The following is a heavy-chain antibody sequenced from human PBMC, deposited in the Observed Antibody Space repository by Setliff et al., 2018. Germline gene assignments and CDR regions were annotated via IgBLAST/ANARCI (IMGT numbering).Heavy chain of an antibody. V-gene: IGHV4-34*01. CDR2: INHSGST. CDR3: ARVDNFWSGPIDY. Sequence: SETLSLTCAVYGGSFSGYYWSWIRQPPGKGLEWIGEINHSGSTNYNPPLKGRVTISVDTSKNQFSLKLSSVTAADTAVYYCARVDNFWSGPIDYWGQGTLVTVSS. J-gene: IGHJ4*02. D-gene: IGHD3-3*01. CDR1: GGSFSGYY.